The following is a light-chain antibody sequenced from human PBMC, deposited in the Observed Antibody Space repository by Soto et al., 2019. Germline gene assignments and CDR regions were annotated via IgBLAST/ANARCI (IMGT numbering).Light chain of an antibody. CDR2: DVN. V-gene: IGLV2-14*01. J-gene: IGLJ2*01. CDR3: ASYTSTSTLL. CDR1: ISDIGGYNF. Sequence: QSALTQPASVSGSPGQSITISCTGTISDIGGYNFISWYQHHPGKAPKLVIYDVNNRPSGISYRFSVSKSGNTASLTISGLQAEDEADYYCASYTSTSTLLFGGGTKLTVL.